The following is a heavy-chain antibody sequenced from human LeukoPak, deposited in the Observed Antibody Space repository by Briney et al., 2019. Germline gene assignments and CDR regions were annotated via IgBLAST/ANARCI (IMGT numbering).Heavy chain of an antibody. Sequence: PSETLSLTCTVSGGSISSYYWSWIRQPPGKGLEWIGYIYYSGSTNYNPSLKSRVTISVDTSKNQFSLKLSSVTAADTAVYYCARDKYYYGSGMDYWGQGTLVTVSS. CDR3: ARDKYYYGSGMDY. CDR1: GGSISSYY. CDR2: IYYSGST. J-gene: IGHJ4*02. V-gene: IGHV4-59*01. D-gene: IGHD3-10*01.